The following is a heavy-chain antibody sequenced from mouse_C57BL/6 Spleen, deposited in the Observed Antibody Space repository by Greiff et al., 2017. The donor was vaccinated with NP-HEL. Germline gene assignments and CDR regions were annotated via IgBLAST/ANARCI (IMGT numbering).Heavy chain of an antibody. CDR1: GFTFSNYW. CDR3: TVYDGYHGFFYYAMDY. J-gene: IGHJ4*01. Sequence: EVKLVESGGGLVQPGGSMKLSCVASGFTFSNYWMNWVRQSPEKGLEWVAQIRLKSDNYATHYAESVKGRFTISRDDSKSSVYLQMNNLRAEDTGIYYCTVYDGYHGFFYYAMDYWGQGTSVTVSS. V-gene: IGHV6-3*01. CDR2: IRLKSDNYAT. D-gene: IGHD2-3*01.